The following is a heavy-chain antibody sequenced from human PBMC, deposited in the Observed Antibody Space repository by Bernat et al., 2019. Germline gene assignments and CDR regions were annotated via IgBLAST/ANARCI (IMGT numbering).Heavy chain of an antibody. CDR3: ATDPGGYCTGGVCPRFDY. V-gene: IGHV1-24*01. CDR2: FDPEDGET. Sequence: QVQLVQSGAEAKKPGASVKVSCKVSGYTLTELSMHWVRQAPGKGLEWMGGFDPEDGETIYAQKFQGRVTMTEDTSTDTAYMELSSLRSEDTAVYYCATDPGGYCTGGVCPRFDYWGQGTLVTVSS. J-gene: IGHJ4*02. D-gene: IGHD2-8*02. CDR1: GYTLTELS.